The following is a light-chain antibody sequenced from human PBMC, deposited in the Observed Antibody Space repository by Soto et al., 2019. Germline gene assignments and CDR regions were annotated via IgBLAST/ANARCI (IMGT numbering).Light chain of an antibody. J-gene: IGKJ4*01. CDR1: QSVTSNY. Sequence: EIVLTQSPGTLSLSPGERATLSCRASQSVTSNYLGWYQQKPGQAPRLLIYGASSRATGIPDRFSGSGSGKGFNSPNHRLEAGRFSGVYCQQYGSSPPLSFGGGTKVEIK. CDR2: GAS. CDR3: QQYGSSPPLS. V-gene: IGKV3-20*01.